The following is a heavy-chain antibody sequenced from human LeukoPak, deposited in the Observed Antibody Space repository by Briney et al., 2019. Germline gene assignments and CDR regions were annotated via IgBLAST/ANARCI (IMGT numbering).Heavy chain of an antibody. V-gene: IGHV3-7*01. CDR2: IRQDGSEK. D-gene: IGHD6-6*01. J-gene: IGHJ4*02. Sequence: GGSLRLSCAASGFTFSSYWMSWVRQAPGKGLEWVANIRQDGSEKYYVDSVKGRFTISRDNAENSLYLQMNSLRAEDTAVYYCATGSIGFHHWGQGTLVTVSS. CDR3: ATGSIGFHH. CDR1: GFTFSSYW.